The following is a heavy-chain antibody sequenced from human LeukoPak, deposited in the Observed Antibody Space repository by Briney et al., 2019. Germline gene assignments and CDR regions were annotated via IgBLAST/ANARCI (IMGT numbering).Heavy chain of an antibody. CDR1: GDSISRSRYF. J-gene: IGHJ5*02. CDR2: IYYSGST. D-gene: IGHD5-12*01. Sequence: PSETLSLICTVSGDSISRSRYFWGWIRQPPGKGLERVGNIYYSGSTYYNPSLKSRVTMSVDTSKNQFSLKLTSVTAADTAVYYCARGSPSGYVGDWFDPWGQGTLVTVSS. V-gene: IGHV4-39*07. CDR3: ARGSPSGYVGDWFDP.